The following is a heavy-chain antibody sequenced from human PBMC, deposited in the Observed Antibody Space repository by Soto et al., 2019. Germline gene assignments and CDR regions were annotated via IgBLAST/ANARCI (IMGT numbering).Heavy chain of an antibody. CDR1: GFTFSSYA. CDR3: ARDGKDIVLVPAAHQPNWFDP. J-gene: IGHJ5*02. Sequence: GGSLRLSCAASGFTFSSYAMHWVRQAPGKGLEWVAVISYDGSNKYYADSVKGRFTISRDNSKNTLYLQMNSLRAEDTAVYYCARDGKDIVLVPAAHQPNWFDPWGQGTLVTVSS. D-gene: IGHD2-2*01. CDR2: ISYDGSNK. V-gene: IGHV3-30-3*01.